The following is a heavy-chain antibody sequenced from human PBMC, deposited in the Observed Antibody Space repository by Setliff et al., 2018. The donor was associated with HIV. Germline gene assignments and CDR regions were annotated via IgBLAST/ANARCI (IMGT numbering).Heavy chain of an antibody. J-gene: IGHJ4*02. V-gene: IGHV1-2*02. D-gene: IGHD4-17*01. Sequence: GASVKVSCKASGYTFTDYYIHWVRQAPGQGLEWIGWIYPNTGGTNYAQKFQGRVTMTRDTSISTAYMELSRLTSGDTAIYYCTRSTTADWGQGTMVTVSS. CDR1: GYTFTDYY. CDR2: IYPNTGGT. CDR3: TRSTTAD.